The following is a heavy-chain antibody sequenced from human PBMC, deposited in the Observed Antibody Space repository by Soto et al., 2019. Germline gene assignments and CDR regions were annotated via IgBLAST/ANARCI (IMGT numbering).Heavy chain of an antibody. V-gene: IGHV2-70*01. J-gene: IGHJ4*02. CDR3: ARTPVDYYGSGSYYNRGVDY. Sequence: SGPTLVNPTQTLTLTCTFSGFSLSTSGMCVSWIRQPPGKALEWLALIDWDDDKYYSTSLKTRLTISKDTSKNQVVLTMTNMDHVDTATYYCARTPVDYYGSGSYYNRGVDYWGQRTLVTVSS. CDR2: IDWDDDK. D-gene: IGHD3-10*01. CDR1: GFSLSTSGMC.